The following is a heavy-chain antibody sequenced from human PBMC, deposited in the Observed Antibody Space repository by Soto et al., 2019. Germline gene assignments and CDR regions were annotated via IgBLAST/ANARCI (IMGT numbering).Heavy chain of an antibody. CDR1: GFTFSSYG. V-gene: IGHV3-33*01. D-gene: IGHD3-10*01. CDR2: IWYDGSNK. CDR3: ASSWQFDDAFDI. Sequence: ESVGGVVQPGRSLRLSCAASGFTFSSYGMHWVRQAPGKGLEWVAVIWYDGSNKYYADSVKGRFTISRDNSKNTLYLQMNSLRAEDTAVYYCASSWQFDDAFDIWGQGTMVTVSS. J-gene: IGHJ3*02.